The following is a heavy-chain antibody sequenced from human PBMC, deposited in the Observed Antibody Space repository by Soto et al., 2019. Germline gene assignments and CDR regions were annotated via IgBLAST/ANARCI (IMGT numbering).Heavy chain of an antibody. CDR1: GFTFRSYA. D-gene: IGHD7-27*01. V-gene: IGHV3-23*01. J-gene: IGHJ6*01. Sequence: EVQLLESGGGLVQPGGSLRLSCAASGFTFRSYATNWVRQAPGKGLEWVSTISGSADSTYYADSVKGRFTISRDNSKNALSLQLNIRRAKDTAVYFCRRRGPSSWVRMELWGQGPTVIVSS. CDR3: RRRGPSSWVRMEL. CDR2: ISGSADST.